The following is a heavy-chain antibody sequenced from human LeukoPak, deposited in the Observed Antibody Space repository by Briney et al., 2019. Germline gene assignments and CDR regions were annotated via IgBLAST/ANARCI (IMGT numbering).Heavy chain of an antibody. D-gene: IGHD3-22*01. CDR3: ARDSLPSYYYDSSGLVN. CDR2: IIPIFGTA. J-gene: IGHJ4*02. Sequence: SVKVSCKASGGTFSSYAISWVRQAPGQGLEWMGGIIPIFGTANYAQKFQGRVTITADESTSTAYMELSSLRSEDTAVYYCARDSLPSYYYDSSGLVNWGQGTLVTVSS. CDR1: GGTFSSYA. V-gene: IGHV1-69*13.